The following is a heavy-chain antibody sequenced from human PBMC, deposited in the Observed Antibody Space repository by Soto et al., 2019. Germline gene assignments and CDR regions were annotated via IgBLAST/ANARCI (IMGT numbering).Heavy chain of an antibody. V-gene: IGHV3-30*18. D-gene: IGHD6-13*01. CDR1: GFTFSSYG. Sequence: QVQLVESGGGVVQPGRSLRFSCAASGFTFSSYGMHWVRQAPGKGLEWVAVISYDGSNKYYADSVKGRFTISRDNYKNTLYLQMNSLRAEDTAVYYCAKEYGSSSLSPDFDYWGQGTLVTVSS. J-gene: IGHJ4*02. CDR2: ISYDGSNK. CDR3: AKEYGSSSLSPDFDY.